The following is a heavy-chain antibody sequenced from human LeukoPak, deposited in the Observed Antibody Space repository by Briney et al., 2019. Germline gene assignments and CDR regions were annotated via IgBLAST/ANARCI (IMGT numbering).Heavy chain of an antibody. CDR2: INPSGGST. CDR3: AREGIAAAGTGGLVWFDP. V-gene: IGHV1-46*01. J-gene: IGHJ5*02. D-gene: IGHD6-13*01. Sequence: ASVKVSCKASGNTFTDHYMHWVRQAPGQGLEWMGIINPSGGSTSYAQKFQGRVTMTRDTSTSTVYMELSSLRSEDTAVYYCAREGIAAAGTGGLVWFDPWGQGTLVTVSS. CDR1: GNTFTDHY.